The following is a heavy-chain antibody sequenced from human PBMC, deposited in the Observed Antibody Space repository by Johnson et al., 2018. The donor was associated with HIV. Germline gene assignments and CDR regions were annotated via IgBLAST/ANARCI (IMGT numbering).Heavy chain of an antibody. J-gene: IGHJ3*02. CDR2: ISYDGSNK. V-gene: IGHV3-30*03. CDR1: GFSFSSYG. CDR3: ARPHSFQYQHAFDI. D-gene: IGHD1-26*01. Sequence: QVQLVESGGGVVQPGGSLRLSCAASGFSFSSYGIHWVRQAPGKGLEWVAVISYDGSNKYYADSVKGRFTISRDNSKNTLYLQMNSLRAADTALYYCARPHSFQYQHAFDIWGQGTMVTVSS.